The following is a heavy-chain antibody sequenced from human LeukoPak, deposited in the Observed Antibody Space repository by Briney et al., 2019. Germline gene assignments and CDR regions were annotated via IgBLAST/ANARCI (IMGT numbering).Heavy chain of an antibody. Sequence: SETLSLTCAVYGGSFSGYYWSWIRQPPGKGLEWIGEINHSGSTNYNPSLKSRVTISVDTSKNQFSLKLSSVTAADTAVYYCARVGRGVAATPNWFDPWGQGTLVTVSS. CDR1: GGSFSGYY. CDR2: INHSGST. CDR3: ARVGRGVAATPNWFDP. J-gene: IGHJ5*02. D-gene: IGHD2-15*01. V-gene: IGHV4-34*01.